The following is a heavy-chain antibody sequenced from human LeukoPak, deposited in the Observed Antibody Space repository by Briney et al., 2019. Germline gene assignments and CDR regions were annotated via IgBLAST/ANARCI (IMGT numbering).Heavy chain of an antibody. D-gene: IGHD5-24*01. Sequence: GGSLRLSCAASGFTFDDYAMHWVRQAPGKGLEWVSLISWDGGSAFYADSVKGRFTISRDNSKNSLYLQMNSLRAEDTALYYCAKDMGGEDGDSFAYWGQGTLVTVSS. CDR3: AKDMGGEDGDSFAY. V-gene: IGHV3-43D*03. J-gene: IGHJ4*02. CDR2: ISWDGGSA. CDR1: GFTFDDYA.